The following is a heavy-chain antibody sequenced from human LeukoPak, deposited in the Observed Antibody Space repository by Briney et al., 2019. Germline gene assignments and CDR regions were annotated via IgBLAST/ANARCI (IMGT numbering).Heavy chain of an antibody. J-gene: IGHJ4*02. CDR1: GGSISSYY. D-gene: IGHD2-2*01. CDR3: ARYCSSTSCYGRYFDY. Sequence: SETLSLTCTVSGGSISSYYWSWIRQPAGKGLEWIGRICTSGSTNYNPSLKSRVTMSVDTSKNQFSLKLSSVTAADTAVYYCARYCSSTSCYGRYFDYWGQGTLVTVSS. V-gene: IGHV4-4*07. CDR2: ICTSGST.